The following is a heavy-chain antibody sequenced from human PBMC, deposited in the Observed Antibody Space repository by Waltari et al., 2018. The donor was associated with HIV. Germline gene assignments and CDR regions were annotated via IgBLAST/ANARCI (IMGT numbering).Heavy chain of an antibody. CDR2: ITSHGKNT. CDR1: GCTLSNYP. V-gene: IGHV3-64D*06. D-gene: IGHD3-22*01. J-gene: IGHJ3*02. Sequence: EVQLVESGGGLVQPGGSLRLSCSASGCTLSNYPIPWVRQAPGKGLEYVSAITSHGKNTYYVDSVKGRFTISRDNSKNMLYLQMRSLRAEDTALYYCVKDSGYNSSGGAFDSWGQGTMVIVSS. CDR3: VKDSGYNSSGGAFDS.